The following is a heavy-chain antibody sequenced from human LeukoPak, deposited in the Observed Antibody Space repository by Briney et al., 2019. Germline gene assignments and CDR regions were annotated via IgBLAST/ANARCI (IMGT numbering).Heavy chain of an antibody. Sequence: PSGSLSLSCAASGFTFSSNSMNWVRQGPGQGLEWVSSISSSSSYIYYYDSVKGRLTTSTDNAKNSLYLQMNSLRAEDTAVYYCARDISGRYFDDGMEVWGQGTTVTVSS. J-gene: IGHJ6*02. D-gene: IGHD6-19*01. CDR2: ISSSSSYI. CDR1: GFTFSSNS. V-gene: IGHV3-21*01. CDR3: ARDISGRYFDDGMEV.